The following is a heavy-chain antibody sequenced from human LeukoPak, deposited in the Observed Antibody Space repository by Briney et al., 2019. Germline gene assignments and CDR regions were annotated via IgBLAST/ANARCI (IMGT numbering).Heavy chain of an antibody. Sequence: GGSLRLSCAASGFTFSNAWMSWVRQAPGKGLEWVGRIKSKTDGGTTDYAALVKGRFTISRDDSKNTLYLQMNSLKTEDTAVYYCTTDKDIVVVVAAFDYWGQGTLVTVSS. V-gene: IGHV3-15*01. CDR1: GFTFSNAW. CDR3: TTDKDIVVVVAAFDY. J-gene: IGHJ4*02. CDR2: IKSKTDGGTT. D-gene: IGHD2-15*01.